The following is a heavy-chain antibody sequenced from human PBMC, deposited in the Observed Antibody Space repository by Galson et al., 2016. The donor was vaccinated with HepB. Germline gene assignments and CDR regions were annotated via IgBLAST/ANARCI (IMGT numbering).Heavy chain of an antibody. J-gene: IGHJ4*02. CDR3: AKGPLQGAVAYDCDS. CDR1: GFTFKNYA. D-gene: IGHD6-19*01. CDR2: ISVSGSDT. V-gene: IGHV3-23*01. Sequence: SLRLSCAASGFTFKNYAMNWVRQAPGKGLEWVSAISVSGSDTYYADSVKGRFTISRDNSKSTLYLQMYSLRAEDTAVYYCAKGPLQGAVAYDCDSWGQGTLVTVSS.